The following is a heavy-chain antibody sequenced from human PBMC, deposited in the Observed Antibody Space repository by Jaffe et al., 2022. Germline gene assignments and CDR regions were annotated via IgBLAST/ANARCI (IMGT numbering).Heavy chain of an antibody. CDR1: GFTFSSYA. D-gene: IGHD3-9*01. V-gene: IGHV3-23*01. Sequence: EVQLLESGGGLVQPGGSLRLSCAASGFTFSSYAMSWVRQAPGKGLEWVSAISGSGGSTYYADSVKGRFTISRDNSKNTLYLQMNSLRAEDTAVYYCAKDRRYFDWLFPTDAFDIWGQGTMVTVSS. CDR2: ISGSGGST. J-gene: IGHJ3*02. CDR3: AKDRRYFDWLFPTDAFDI.